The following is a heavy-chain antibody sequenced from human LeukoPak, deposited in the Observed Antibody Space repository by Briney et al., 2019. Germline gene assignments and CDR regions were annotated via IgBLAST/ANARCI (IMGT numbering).Heavy chain of an antibody. CDR1: GYSFTIYY. Sequence: ASVTVSCKACGYSFTIYYVHWVRQAPGQGPEWVVIINASVCRTTYAQNFQGRVTMTRDTSTSTVYMELSSLRSEDTAVYYCARDRGRTGDFGPHRFFDYWGQGILVTVSS. J-gene: IGHJ4*02. V-gene: IGHV1-46*01. D-gene: IGHD1-26*01. CDR3: ARDRGRTGDFGPHRFFDY. CDR2: INASVCRT.